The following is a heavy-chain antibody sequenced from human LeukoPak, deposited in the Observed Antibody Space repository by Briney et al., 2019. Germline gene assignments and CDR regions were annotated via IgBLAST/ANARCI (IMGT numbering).Heavy chain of an antibody. J-gene: IGHJ6*04. Sequence: GGSLRLSCAASGFTFSSYEMNWVRQAPGKGLEWVAYISSSGSAIYYAHSVKGRFTISRDNAKNSLYLQMNSLRAEDTAVYYCAERGITMIGGVWGKGTTVTISS. CDR2: ISSSGSAI. V-gene: IGHV3-48*03. CDR3: AERGITMIGGV. CDR1: GFTFSSYE. D-gene: IGHD3-10*02.